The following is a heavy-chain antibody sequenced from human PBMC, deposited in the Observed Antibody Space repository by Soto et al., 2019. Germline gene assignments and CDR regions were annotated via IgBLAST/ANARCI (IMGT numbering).Heavy chain of an antibody. Sequence: AESLSLTCTVSGFTFISGSISWYHQTWVRQPAGKGLEWIGKIHDSECTYYNPCSNSRVAISVDANKKQFSLRLNSVTAADTAVYYWARENRVDCSGGWCSSYYYYGPDVWGRGTTVTVSS. CDR3: ARENRVDCSGGWCSSYYYYGPDV. D-gene: IGHD2-15*01. CDR2: IHDSECT. CDR1: GFTFISGSISWYH. J-gene: IGHJ6*02. V-gene: IGHV4-59*01.